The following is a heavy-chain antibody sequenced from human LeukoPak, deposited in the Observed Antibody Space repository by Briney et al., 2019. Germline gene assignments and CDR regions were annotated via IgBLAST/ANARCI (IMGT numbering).Heavy chain of an antibody. Sequence: PGGSLRLSCAASGFTFSSYAMNWVRQAPGKGLEWVSGISGSGGSTYYADSVKGRFTISRDNSKNTLYLQMNSLRAEDTAVYYCAKRCVRGWSTDAFDFWGQGTMVTVSS. D-gene: IGHD6-19*01. CDR3: AKRCVRGWSTDAFDF. V-gene: IGHV3-23*01. CDR2: ISGSGGST. J-gene: IGHJ3*01. CDR1: GFTFSSYA.